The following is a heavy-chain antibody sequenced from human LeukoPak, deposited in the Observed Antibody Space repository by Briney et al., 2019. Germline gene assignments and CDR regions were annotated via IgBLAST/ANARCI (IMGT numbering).Heavy chain of an antibody. D-gene: IGHD3-10*01. V-gene: IGHV2-5*01. CDR2: IYWTDDK. Sequence: SGPTLVNPTQTLTLTCTFSGFSLSTSGVGVGWIRQPPGKALEWLALIYWTDDKIYSPSLESRLTITKDTSKNQVVLTMTNMDPVDTATYYCAHLARGSALCDYWGQGTLVTVSS. J-gene: IGHJ4*02. CDR1: GFSLSTSGVG. CDR3: AHLARGSALCDY.